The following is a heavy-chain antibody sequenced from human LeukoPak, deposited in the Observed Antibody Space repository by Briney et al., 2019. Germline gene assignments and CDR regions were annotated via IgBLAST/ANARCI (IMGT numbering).Heavy chain of an antibody. CDR2: ITSTSDYL. V-gene: IGHV3-21*01. CDR3: AKIYYGDYIDY. J-gene: IGHJ4*02. Sequence: GGSLRLSCAASGFTFSSYSMSWARQAPGKGLEWVSSITSTSDYLYYADSVKGRFTISRDNAENSLSLQMNSLRAEDTAVYYCAKIYYGDYIDYWGQGTLVTVSS. CDR1: GFTFSSYS. D-gene: IGHD3-3*01.